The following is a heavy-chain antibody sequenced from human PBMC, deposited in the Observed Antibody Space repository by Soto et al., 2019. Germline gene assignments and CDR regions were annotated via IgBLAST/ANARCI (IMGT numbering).Heavy chain of an antibody. V-gene: IGHV3-21*01. CDR2: ISSASSET. Sequence: PEGSLRLSCEASGSTFSRDSMNWVRQVPGKGLEWVASISSASSETWSADSVKGRFIICRDNAQKSLFLKMNTLRHEGAAIYYCARVAYWGPGTQVTVSS. CDR1: GSTFSRDS. J-gene: IGHJ4*02. CDR3: ARVAY.